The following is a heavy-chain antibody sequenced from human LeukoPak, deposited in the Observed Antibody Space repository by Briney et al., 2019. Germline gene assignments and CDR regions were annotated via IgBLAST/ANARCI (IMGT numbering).Heavy chain of an antibody. CDR1: GDSVLSNSST. V-gene: IGHV6-1*01. CDR2: TYYWSKWYN. D-gene: IGHD4-17*01. J-gene: IGHJ6*03. Sequence: SQTLSLTCAISGDSVLSNSSTWNWIRQSPSRGLEWLGRTYYWSKWYNDYAPSLKSRLTIDRETSKNHFSLQLSSVTPEDTAIYFCVRERLTPRLGGDAYFYMDVWGKGTTVTVS. CDR3: VRERLTPRLGGDAYFYMDV.